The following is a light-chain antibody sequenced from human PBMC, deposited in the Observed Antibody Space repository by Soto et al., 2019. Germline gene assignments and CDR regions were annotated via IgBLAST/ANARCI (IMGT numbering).Light chain of an antibody. CDR3: QQYGSSPPLT. CDR1: QSVSRSY. CDR2: GAS. V-gene: IGKV3-20*01. J-gene: IGKJ1*01. Sequence: EIVLTQSPGTLSLSPGERATLSCRASQSVSRSYLTWYQQKPGQAPRLLIYGASSRATGIPDRFSGSGSGTDFTLTISRLEPEDFAVYYCQQYGSSPPLTFGQGTKVEI.